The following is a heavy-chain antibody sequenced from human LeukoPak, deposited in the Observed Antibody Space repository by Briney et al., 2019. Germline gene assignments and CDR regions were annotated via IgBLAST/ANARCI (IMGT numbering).Heavy chain of an antibody. CDR2: IYYSGST. J-gene: IGHJ6*03. CDR3: ARRPTLAAGHYYYMDV. CDR1: GGSISSYY. V-gene: IGHV4-59*08. Sequence: SETLSLTCTVSGGSISSYYWSWIRQPLGKGLEWIGYIYYSGSTNYSPSLRSRVTISVDTSKNQFSLKLSSVTAADTAVYYCARRPTLAAGHYYYMDVWGKGTTVIVSS.